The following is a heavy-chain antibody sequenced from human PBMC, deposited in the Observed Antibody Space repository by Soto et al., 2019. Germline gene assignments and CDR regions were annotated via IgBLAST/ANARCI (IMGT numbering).Heavy chain of an antibody. CDR3: ASSSSSGAYYYYGMDV. CDR1: GYTFTSYG. D-gene: IGHD6-6*01. J-gene: IGHJ6*02. Sequence: VASVKVSCKASGYTFTSYGISWVRQAPGQGLEWMGWISAYNGNTNYAQKLQGRVTMTTDTSTSTAYMELRSLRSDDTAVYYCASSSSSGAYYYYGMDVWGQGTTVTVSS. V-gene: IGHV1-18*01. CDR2: ISAYNGNT.